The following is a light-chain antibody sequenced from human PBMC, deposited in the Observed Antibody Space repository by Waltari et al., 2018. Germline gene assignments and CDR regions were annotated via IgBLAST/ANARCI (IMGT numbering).Light chain of an antibody. CDR3: QSYDKTLSAWV. V-gene: IGLV1-40*01. Sequence: SVLTQPPSASGAPGQRVTVSCPGSTSNPGAGYDVQWYQQFPGGAPKLVIYANNTRPSGVPDRFSATKSGSSASLAITGLQAEDEADYYCQSYDKTLSAWVFGGGTRLTVL. J-gene: IGLJ3*02. CDR1: TSNPGAGYD. CDR2: ANN.